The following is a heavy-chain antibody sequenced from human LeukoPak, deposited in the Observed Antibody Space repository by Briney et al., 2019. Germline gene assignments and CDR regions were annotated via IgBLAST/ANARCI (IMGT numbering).Heavy chain of an antibody. V-gene: IGHV3-30*18. CDR2: ISHDGTED. J-gene: IGHJ6*02. CDR3: AKNSKARGFGEVARYYGMDV. D-gene: IGHD3-10*01. Sequence: GGSLRLSCAASGVSFSAFGMHWVRQAPGKGLEWVAVISHDGTEDYYGDSVKGRFTISRDNSRDTLYLQMDSLRAEDTAVYYCAKNSKARGFGEVARYYGMDVWGQGTTVTVSS. CDR1: GVSFSAFG.